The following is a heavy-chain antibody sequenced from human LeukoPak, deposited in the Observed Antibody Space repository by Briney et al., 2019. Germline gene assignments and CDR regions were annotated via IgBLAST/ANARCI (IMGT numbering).Heavy chain of an antibody. D-gene: IGHD6-6*01. CDR2: IYTSGST. CDR1: GGSISSGSYY. V-gene: IGHV4-61*02. CDR3: ASLYSSSPYYFDY. J-gene: IGHJ4*02. Sequence: SETLSLTCTVSGGSISSGSYYWSWIRQPAGKGLEWIGRIYTSGSTNYNPSLKSRVTISVDTSKNQFSLKLSSVTAADTAVYYCASLYSSSPYYFDYWGQGTLVTVSS.